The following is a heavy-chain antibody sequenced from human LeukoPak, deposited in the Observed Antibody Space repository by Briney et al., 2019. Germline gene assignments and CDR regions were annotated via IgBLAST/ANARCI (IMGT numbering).Heavy chain of an antibody. Sequence: GGSLRLSCAASGFALSSYAMSWVRQAPGKGLEWVSATSSSDAGTYHAESVRGRFTISGDNSKNKLYLQMNSLRADDAAVYYCARAPVTSCRGAFCYPFDIWGQGTLVTVSS. CDR1: GFALSSYA. CDR2: TSSSDAGT. CDR3: ARAPVTSCRGAFCYPFDI. J-gene: IGHJ4*02. D-gene: IGHD2-15*01. V-gene: IGHV3-23*01.